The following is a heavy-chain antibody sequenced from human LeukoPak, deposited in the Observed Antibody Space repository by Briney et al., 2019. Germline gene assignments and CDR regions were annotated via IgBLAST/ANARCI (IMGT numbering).Heavy chain of an antibody. D-gene: IGHD3-22*01. CDR2: INPSGGST. Sequence: ASVKVSCKASGYTFTSYYMHWVRQAPGQGLEWMGIINPSGGSTSYAQKFQGRVTMTRDTSTSTVYMELSSLRSEDTAVYYCARGTSGYYDSSGYWPYYFDYWGQGTLSPSPQ. J-gene: IGHJ4*02. CDR3: ARGTSGYYDSSGYWPYYFDY. V-gene: IGHV1-46*01. CDR1: GYTFTSYY.